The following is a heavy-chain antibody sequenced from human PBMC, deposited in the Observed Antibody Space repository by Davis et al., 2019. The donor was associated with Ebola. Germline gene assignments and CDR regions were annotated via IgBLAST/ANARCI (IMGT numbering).Heavy chain of an antibody. CDR1: GGSISSGDYY. J-gene: IGHJ6*02. CDR2: IYYSGST. D-gene: IGHD2-2*02. CDR3: ARIVVVPAAIVYYYYGMDV. V-gene: IGHV4-30-4*01. Sequence: MPSETLSLTCTVSGGSISSGDYYWSWIRQPPGKGLEWIGYIYYSGSTYYNPSLKSRVTISVDTSKNQFSLKLSSVTAADTAVYYCARIVVVPAAIVYYYYGMDVWGQGTTVTVSS.